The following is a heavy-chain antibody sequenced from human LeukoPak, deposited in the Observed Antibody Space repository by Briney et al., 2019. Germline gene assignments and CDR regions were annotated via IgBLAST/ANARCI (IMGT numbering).Heavy chain of an antibody. J-gene: IGHJ4*02. CDR1: GFSFSSYS. CDR2: ISSSGTYI. V-gene: IGHV3-21*01. CDR3: VRGSAVAGIMGFDY. Sequence: GGSLRLSCAVSGFSFSSYSMNWVRQTPGKGLQWVSSISSSGTYIYYADSVKGRFTISRDNAKNIVYLQMNSLRAEDTAVYYCVRGSAVAGIMGFDYWGQGTLVTVSS. D-gene: IGHD6-19*01.